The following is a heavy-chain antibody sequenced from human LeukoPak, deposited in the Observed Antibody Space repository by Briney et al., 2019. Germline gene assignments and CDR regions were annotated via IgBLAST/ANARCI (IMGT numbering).Heavy chain of an antibody. D-gene: IGHD3-3*01. CDR2: IISNGDDT. J-gene: IGHJ6*03. Sequence: GGSLRLSCAASGFTFSHYSFHWVRQAPGKGLEYVSAIISNGDDTYYVNSVRGRFTISRDNAKNSLYLQMNSLRAEDTAVYYCVRGSLASGVVVYYYYYLDVWGRGTTVTVSS. CDR1: GFTFSHYS. CDR3: VRGSLASGVVVYYYYYLDV. V-gene: IGHV3-64*01.